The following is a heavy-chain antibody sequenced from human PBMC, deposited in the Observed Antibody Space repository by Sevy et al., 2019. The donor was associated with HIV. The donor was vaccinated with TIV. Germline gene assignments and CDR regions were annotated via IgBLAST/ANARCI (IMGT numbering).Heavy chain of an antibody. D-gene: IGHD1-26*01. CDR1: GGSITSLY. Sequence: SETLSLTCTVSGGSITSLYWNWIRQPPGKGLEWIANIYYNGHSNYNPSLKRRVTLSLDTSKNQFSLRLNSVTAADTAMYYCAGENAWGRGYSWGQGTLVTVSS. CDR3: AGENAWGRGYS. V-gene: IGHV4-59*08. J-gene: IGHJ4*02. CDR2: IYYNGHS.